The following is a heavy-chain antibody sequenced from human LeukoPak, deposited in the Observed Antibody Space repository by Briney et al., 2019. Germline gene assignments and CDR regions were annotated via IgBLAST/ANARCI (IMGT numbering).Heavy chain of an antibody. CDR3: ARNQDYAEARDDY. CDR2: ISYSGST. Sequence: SETLSLTCTVSGGPISSSSYYWDWIRQPPGKGLEWIGSISYSGSTYYNPSLKSRVIISVDTSKNQFSLNLTSVTAADTAVYYCARNQDYAEARDDYWGQGTLVTVSS. CDR1: GGPISSSSYY. V-gene: IGHV4-39*01. D-gene: IGHD4-17*01. J-gene: IGHJ4*02.